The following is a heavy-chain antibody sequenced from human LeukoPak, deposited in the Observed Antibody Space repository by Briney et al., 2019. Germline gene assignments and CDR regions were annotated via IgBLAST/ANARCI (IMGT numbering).Heavy chain of an antibody. CDR3: ARCFSDAFYI. Sequence: PGGSLRLSCAASGFTVSTNYMGWVRQAPGKGLDWVSVIYNGGSTYYADSVKGRFTISRDNSKNTLYLQMSSLRAEDTAIYYCARCFSDAFYIWGQGTMVTVSS. J-gene: IGHJ3*02. V-gene: IGHV3-53*01. CDR1: GFTVSTNY. CDR2: IYNGGST. D-gene: IGHD2/OR15-2a*01.